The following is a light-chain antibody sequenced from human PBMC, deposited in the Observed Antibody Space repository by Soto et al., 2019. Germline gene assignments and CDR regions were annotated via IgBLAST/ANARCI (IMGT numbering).Light chain of an antibody. J-gene: IGKJ1*01. CDR2: KAS. CDR3: QQYNNWPRT. V-gene: IGKV1-5*03. Sequence: DIQMTQSPSTLSASVGDRVTITCRASQSIITSLAWYQQKPGKAPKLLIYKASNLQSGVPSRFSGSGSGTEFTLTISSLQSEDFVVYYCQQYNNWPRTFGQGTKVDIK. CDR1: QSIITS.